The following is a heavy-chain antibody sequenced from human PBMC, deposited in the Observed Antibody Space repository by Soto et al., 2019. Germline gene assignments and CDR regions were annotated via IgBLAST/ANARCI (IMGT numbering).Heavy chain of an antibody. D-gene: IGHD1-26*01. CDR2: ISAHNGIA. V-gene: IGHV1-18*01. Sequence: ASVKVSCKGSGYAFTTYGITWVRQAPGQGLEWMGWISAHNGIANYAQKFQGRVTITADKSTSTAYMELSSLRSEDTAVYYCARGLGLYYFDYWGQGTLVTVSS. J-gene: IGHJ4*02. CDR1: GYAFTTYG. CDR3: ARGLGLYYFDY.